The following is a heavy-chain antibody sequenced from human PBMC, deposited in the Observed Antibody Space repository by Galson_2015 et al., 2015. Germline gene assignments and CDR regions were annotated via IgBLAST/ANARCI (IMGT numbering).Heavy chain of an antibody. D-gene: IGHD2-8*02. J-gene: IGHJ6*02. CDR2: ISVSGGTT. Sequence: SLRLSCAASGFGFSSYAMSWVRQAPGKGLEWVSSISVSGGTTYYADSVKGRFTISRDSPKSTLYVQMNSLRAEDTAVYYCAKVLSSDYYYQGMDVGGQGTTVTVSS. V-gene: IGHV3-23*01. CDR3: AKVLSSDYYYQGMDV. CDR1: GFGFSSYA.